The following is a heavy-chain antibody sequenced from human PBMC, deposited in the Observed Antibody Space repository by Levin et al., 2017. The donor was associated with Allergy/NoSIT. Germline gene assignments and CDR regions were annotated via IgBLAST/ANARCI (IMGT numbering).Heavy chain of an antibody. Sequence: GGSLRLSCAASGFTFSSYGMHWVRQAPGKGLEWVAVIWYDGSNKYYADSVKGRFTISRDNSKNTLYLQMNSLRAEDTAVYYCARWNSGGSFDYWGQGTLVTVSS. J-gene: IGHJ4*02. CDR2: IWYDGSNK. D-gene: IGHD1-7*01. CDR1: GFTFSSYG. V-gene: IGHV3-33*01. CDR3: ARWNSGGSFDY.